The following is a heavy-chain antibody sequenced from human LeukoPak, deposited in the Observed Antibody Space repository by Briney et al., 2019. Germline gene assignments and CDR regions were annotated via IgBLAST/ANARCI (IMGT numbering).Heavy chain of an antibody. J-gene: IGHJ4*02. Sequence: PSETLSLTCAVYGVSFSGYYWSWIRQPPGKGLEWIGEINHSGSTNYNPSLKSRVTISVDTSKNQFSLKLSSVTAADTAVYYCARVRIAARPFDYWGQGTLVTVSS. CDR3: ARVRIAARPFDY. CDR1: GVSFSGYY. D-gene: IGHD6-6*01. CDR2: INHSGST. V-gene: IGHV4-34*01.